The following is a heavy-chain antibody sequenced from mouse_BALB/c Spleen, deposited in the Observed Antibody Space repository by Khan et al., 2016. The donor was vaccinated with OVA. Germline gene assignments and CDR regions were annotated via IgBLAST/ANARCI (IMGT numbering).Heavy chain of an antibody. CDR3: AKDPPYYAMDY. J-gene: IGHJ4*01. V-gene: IGHV2-6-5*01. CDR2: IWAGGSK. Sequence: QVQLKESGPGLVAPSQSLSITCTVSGFSLTDYAVSWIRQPPGKGLEWLGVIWAGGSKSYNSALKSRLTISKDNSRSQVFLNMNSLQTDDTYMYYSAKDPPYYAMDYWGQGTSVTVSS. CDR1: GFSLTDYA.